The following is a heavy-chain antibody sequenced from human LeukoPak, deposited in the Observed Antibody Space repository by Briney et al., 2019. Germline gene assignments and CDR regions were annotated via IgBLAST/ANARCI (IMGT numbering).Heavy chain of an antibody. J-gene: IGHJ4*02. Sequence: GESLKISCKGSGYSFTSYWIGWVRQMPGKGLEWMGIIYPGDSDTRYSPSFQGQVTISADKSISTAYLQWSSLKASDTAMYYCARFGEVPAAPYYFDYWGQGTLVTVSS. CDR2: IYPGDSDT. CDR1: GYSFTSYW. CDR3: ARFGEVPAAPYYFDY. D-gene: IGHD2-2*01. V-gene: IGHV5-51*01.